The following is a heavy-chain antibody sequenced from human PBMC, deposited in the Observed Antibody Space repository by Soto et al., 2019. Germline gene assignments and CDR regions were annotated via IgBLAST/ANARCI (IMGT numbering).Heavy chain of an antibody. CDR1: GGSISSSSYY. Sequence: QLQLQESGPGLVKPSETLSLTCTVSGGSISSSSYYWGWIRQPPGKGLEWIGSIYYSGSTYYNPSLKSRVTISVDTSKNQFSLKLSSVTAADTAVYYCARHSGYSSSRGRRSFDPWGQGTLVTVSS. D-gene: IGHD6-13*01. CDR3: ARHSGYSSSRGRRSFDP. J-gene: IGHJ5*02. V-gene: IGHV4-39*01. CDR2: IYYSGST.